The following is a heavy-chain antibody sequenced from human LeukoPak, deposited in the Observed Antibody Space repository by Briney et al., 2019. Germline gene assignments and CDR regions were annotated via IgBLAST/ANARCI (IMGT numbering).Heavy chain of an antibody. CDR2: IYYGGST. Sequence: PSETLSLTCTVSGGSISSHYWSWIRQPPGKGLEWIGYIYYGGSTNYNPSLKSRVTISVDTSKNQFSLKLSSVTAADTAVYYCARGVGATLYNWFDPWGQGTLVTVSS. J-gene: IGHJ5*02. V-gene: IGHV4-59*11. D-gene: IGHD1-26*01. CDR3: ARGVGATLYNWFDP. CDR1: GGSISSHY.